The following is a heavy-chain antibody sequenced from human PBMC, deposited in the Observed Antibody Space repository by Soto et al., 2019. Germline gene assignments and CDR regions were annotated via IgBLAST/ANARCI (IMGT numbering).Heavy chain of an antibody. CDR1: GGSFSGYY. CDR3: PVLVGGVAAAYFYY. J-gene: IGHJ4*02. D-gene: IGHD6-13*01. Sequence: QVQLQQWGAGLLKPSETLSLTCAVYGGSFSGYYWSWIRQPPGKGLEWIGEINHSGSTNFNPSLTSRATISVDTSKNQFSLKLSSVTAADTAVYYCPVLVGGVAAAYFYYWGQGTLVTVSS. CDR2: INHSGST. V-gene: IGHV4-34*01.